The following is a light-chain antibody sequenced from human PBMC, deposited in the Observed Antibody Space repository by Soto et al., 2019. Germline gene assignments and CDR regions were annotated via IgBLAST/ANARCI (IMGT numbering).Light chain of an antibody. CDR1: QSVSSY. J-gene: IGKJ3*01. V-gene: IGKV3-11*01. CDR2: DAS. CDR3: QQRSNWPPV. Sequence: ELVLTQSPATLSLSPGERATLSCRASQSVSSYLAWYQQKPGQAPRLLIYDASNRATGIPARFSGSGSGTDFTLTISSLEPEDFAVYYCQQRSNWPPVFGPGTKVDI.